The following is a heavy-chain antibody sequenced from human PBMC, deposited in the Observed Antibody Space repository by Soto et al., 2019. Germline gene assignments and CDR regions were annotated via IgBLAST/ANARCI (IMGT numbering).Heavy chain of an antibody. CDR2: IYWDGDK. D-gene: IGHD2-21*02. V-gene: IGHV2-5*02. Sequence: QITLKESGPTLVKPTQTLTLTCTFSGFSLNTGGLGVGWIRQPPGKALEWLALIYWDGDKRYSPSLQSRLSITKDTSTHQVVLTMTNMDPVDTATYYCVHRRCGGDGLRSYSSHYDYGMDVWGQGNTVTVSS. CDR3: VHRRCGGDGLRSYSSHYDYGMDV. J-gene: IGHJ6*02. CDR1: GFSLNTGGLG.